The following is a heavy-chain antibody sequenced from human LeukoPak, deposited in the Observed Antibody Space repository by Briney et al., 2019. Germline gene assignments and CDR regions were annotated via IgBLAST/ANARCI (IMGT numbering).Heavy chain of an antibody. D-gene: IGHD6-13*01. J-gene: IGHJ4*02. CDR1: GGSISSGSYY. Sequence: SQTLSLTCTVSGGSISSGSYYWSWIRQPPGKGLEWIGYIYYSGSTDYNPSLRSRVTISVDTSKNQFSLKLSSVTAADTAVYYCARDPGYSSTWAMYYFDYWGQGTLVTVSS. V-gene: IGHV4-61*01. CDR3: ARDPGYSSTWAMYYFDY. CDR2: IYYSGST.